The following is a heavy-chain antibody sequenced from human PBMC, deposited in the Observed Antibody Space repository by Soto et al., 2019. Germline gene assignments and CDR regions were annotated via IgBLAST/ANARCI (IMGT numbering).Heavy chain of an antibody. Sequence: GGSLRLSCTASGFNFRSHWMHWVRHDPGKGLVWVSRIDGDGIVTSYAGSVKGRFTISRDNAKNTLYLQVNSLRAEDTAVYYCVREDCSSTSCYGADGLDVWGQGTMVTVSS. CDR1: GFNFRSHW. V-gene: IGHV3-74*01. CDR3: VREDCSSTSCYGADGLDV. CDR2: IDGDGIVT. J-gene: IGHJ3*01. D-gene: IGHD2-2*01.